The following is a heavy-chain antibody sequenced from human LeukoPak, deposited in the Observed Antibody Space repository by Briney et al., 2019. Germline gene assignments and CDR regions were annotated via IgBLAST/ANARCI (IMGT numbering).Heavy chain of an antibody. Sequence: GASVKVSCKASGYTFTGYYMHWVRQAPGQGLEWMGWINPNSGGANYAQKFQGRVTMTRDTSISTAYTELSRLRSDDTAVYYCAREEIGSYPPADYWGQGTLVTVSS. CDR1: GYTFTGYY. CDR3: AREEIGSYPPADY. D-gene: IGHD1-26*01. V-gene: IGHV1-2*02. CDR2: INPNSGGA. J-gene: IGHJ4*02.